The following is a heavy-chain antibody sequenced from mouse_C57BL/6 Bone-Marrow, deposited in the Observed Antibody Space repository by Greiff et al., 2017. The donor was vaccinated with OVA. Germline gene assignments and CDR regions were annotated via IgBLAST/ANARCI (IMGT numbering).Heavy chain of an antibody. D-gene: IGHD1-1*01. V-gene: IGHV14-4*01. CDR1: GFNIKDDY. CDR3: TTGLLRFDY. CDR2: IDPENGDT. J-gene: IGHJ2*01. Sequence: VHVKQSGAELVRPGASVKLSCTASGFNIKDDYMHWVKQRPEQGLEWIGWIDPENGDTEYASKFQGKATITADTSSNTAYLQLSSLTSEDTAVYYCTTGLLRFDYWGQGTTLTVSS.